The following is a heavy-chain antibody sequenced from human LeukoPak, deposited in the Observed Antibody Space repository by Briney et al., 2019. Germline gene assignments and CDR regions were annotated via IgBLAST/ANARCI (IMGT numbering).Heavy chain of an antibody. CDR3: AKGSGYEHNYYYYYMDV. CDR1: GFTFSSYG. Sequence: PGGSLRLSCAASGFTFSSYGMHWVRQAPGKGLEWVAFIRYDGSNKYYADSVKGRFTISRDNSKNTLYLQMNRLRAEDTAVYYCAKGSGYEHNYYYYYMDVWGKGTTVTISS. J-gene: IGHJ6*03. CDR2: IRYDGSNK. V-gene: IGHV3-30*02. D-gene: IGHD5-12*01.